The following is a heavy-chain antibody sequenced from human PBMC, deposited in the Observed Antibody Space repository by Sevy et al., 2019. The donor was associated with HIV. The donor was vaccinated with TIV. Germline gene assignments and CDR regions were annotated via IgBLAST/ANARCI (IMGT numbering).Heavy chain of an antibody. D-gene: IGHD1-26*01. Sequence: GGSLGLSCAASGFTFSSYGMHWVRQAPGKGLEWVAFIRYDGSNKYYADSVKGRFTISRDNSKNTLYLQMNSLRAEDTAVYYCVKDGELLGYYYYYGMDVWGQGTTVTVSS. CDR2: IRYDGSNK. CDR3: VKDGELLGYYYYYGMDV. V-gene: IGHV3-30*02. J-gene: IGHJ6*02. CDR1: GFTFSSYG.